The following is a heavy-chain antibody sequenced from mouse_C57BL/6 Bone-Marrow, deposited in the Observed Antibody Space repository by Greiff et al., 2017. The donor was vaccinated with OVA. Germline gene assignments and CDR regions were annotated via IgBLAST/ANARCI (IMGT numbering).Heavy chain of an antibody. J-gene: IGHJ2*01. CDR3: ARYGNYRGY. CDR2: IYPRSGDT. CDR1: GYTFTSYG. V-gene: IGHV1-81*01. D-gene: IGHD2-1*01. Sequence: VQLQQSGAELVRPGASVKLSCKASGYTFTSYGISWVKQRPGQGLEWIGEIYPRSGDTYYNEKFKGKATLTADKSSSTAYLQLRSLTSEDAAVYVCARYGNYRGYWGQGTTLTVSS.